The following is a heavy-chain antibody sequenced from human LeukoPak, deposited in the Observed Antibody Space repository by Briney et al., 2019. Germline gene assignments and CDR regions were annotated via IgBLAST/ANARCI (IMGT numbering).Heavy chain of an antibody. V-gene: IGHV3-23*01. J-gene: IGHJ4*02. Sequence: GGSLRLSCGASGFTFNTYPVYRVPQATGKGLEWVSAIRHSDGNTYYADSVKGRFTIYSHKSRDTLFLQMNGLRAEDTALYYCAKGLERESRLDSWGQGTLVTVSS. CDR1: GFTFNTYP. CDR2: IRHSDGNT. D-gene: IGHD1-1*01. CDR3: AKGLERESRLDS.